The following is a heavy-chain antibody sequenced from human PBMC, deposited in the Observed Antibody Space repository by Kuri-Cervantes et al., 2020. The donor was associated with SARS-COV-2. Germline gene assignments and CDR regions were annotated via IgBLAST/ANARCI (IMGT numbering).Heavy chain of an antibody. CDR2: ISYDGSNK. Sequence: GESLKISCAASGFTFSSYGMHWVRQAPGKGLEWVAVISYDGSNKYYADSVKGRFTISRDNSKNTLYLQMNSLRAEDTAVYYCAKPARGAYYYYYMDVWGKGTTVTVSS. CDR1: GFTFSSYG. CDR3: AKPARGAYYYYYMDV. J-gene: IGHJ6*03. V-gene: IGHV3-30*18. D-gene: IGHD6-6*01.